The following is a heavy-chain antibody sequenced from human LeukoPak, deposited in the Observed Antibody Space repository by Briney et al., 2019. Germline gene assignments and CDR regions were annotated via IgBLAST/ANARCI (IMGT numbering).Heavy chain of an antibody. V-gene: IGHV3-30-3*01. CDR1: GFTFSGYP. J-gene: IGHJ4*02. D-gene: IGHD5-18*01. CDR3: ARGGYSPMDYFDY. CDR2: ISYDGSNK. Sequence: PGGSLRLSCAASGFTFSGYPIHWVRQAPGKGLEWVAVISYDGSNKYYADSVKGRFTISRDNSKNTLYLQMNSLRAEDTAVYYCARGGYSPMDYFDYWGQGTLVTVSS.